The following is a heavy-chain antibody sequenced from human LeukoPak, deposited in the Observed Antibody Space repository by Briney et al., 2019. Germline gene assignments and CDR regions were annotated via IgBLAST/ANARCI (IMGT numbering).Heavy chain of an antibody. Sequence: APVKVSCKASGGTFSSYAISWVRQAPGQGLEWMGGIIPIFGTANYAQKFQGRVTITADKSTSTAYMELSSLRSEDTAVYCCAILGYCSGGSCYSADYWGQGTLVTVSS. J-gene: IGHJ4*02. CDR1: GGTFSSYA. V-gene: IGHV1-69*06. D-gene: IGHD2-15*01. CDR2: IIPIFGTA. CDR3: AILGYCSGGSCYSADY.